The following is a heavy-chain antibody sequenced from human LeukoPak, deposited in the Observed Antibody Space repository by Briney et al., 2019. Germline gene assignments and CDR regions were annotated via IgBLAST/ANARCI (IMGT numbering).Heavy chain of an antibody. CDR1: GYSITSYW. D-gene: IGHD3-10*01. J-gene: IGHJ1*01. V-gene: IGHV5-51*01. CDR3: ATYAGTSSKFFHH. Sequence: GESLKISCKGSGYSITSYWIGWVRQMPGKGLEWMGIIYPGDSETRYSPSFQGQVTISADKSISTAYLQWGSLKASDTAMYYCATYAGTSSKFFHHWGQGTLVTVSS. CDR2: IYPGDSET.